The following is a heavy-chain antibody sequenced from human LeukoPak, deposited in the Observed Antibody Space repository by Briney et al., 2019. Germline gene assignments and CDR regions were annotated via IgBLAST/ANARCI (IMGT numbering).Heavy chain of an antibody. J-gene: IGHJ1*01. CDR2: INHSGST. CDR1: GGSFSGYY. V-gene: IGHV4-34*01. Sequence: SETLSLTCAVYGGSFSGYYWSWIRQPPGKGLEWIGEINHSGSTNYNPSLKSRVTISVDTSKNQFSLKLSSVTAADTAVYYCARGYCSGGSCYSFASAEYFQ. CDR3: ARGYCSGGSCYSFASAEYFQ. D-gene: IGHD2-15*01.